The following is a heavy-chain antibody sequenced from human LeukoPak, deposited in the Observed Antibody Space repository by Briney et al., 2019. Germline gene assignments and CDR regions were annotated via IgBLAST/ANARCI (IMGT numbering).Heavy chain of an antibody. CDR1: GYSFTSYW. D-gene: IGHD5-18*01. Sequence: GESLQISCKGSGYSFTSYWIGWVRQVPGKGLEWMGIIYPGDSDTRYSPSFQGQVTISADKSISTAYLQWSSLKASDTAMYYCATQVDTAMVTALYFDYWGQGTLVTVSS. CDR2: IYPGDSDT. CDR3: ATQVDTAMVTALYFDY. V-gene: IGHV5-51*01. J-gene: IGHJ4*02.